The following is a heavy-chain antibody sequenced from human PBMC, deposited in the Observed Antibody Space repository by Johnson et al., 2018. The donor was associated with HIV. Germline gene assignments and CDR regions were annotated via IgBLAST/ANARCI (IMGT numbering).Heavy chain of an antibody. Sequence: QVQLVESGGGLVQPGGSLRLSCAASGFTFSIYAMHWVRQAPGKGLEWVAVISYDGSNKYYADSVKGRFTISRDNSKNTLYLQMNSLRAEDTAVYYCARDSAGEITRGQGVIGIWGQGTMVTVSS. J-gene: IGHJ3*02. V-gene: IGHV3-30*04. CDR1: GFTFSIYA. CDR2: ISYDGSNK. CDR3: ARDSAGEITRGQGVIGI. D-gene: IGHD3-10*01.